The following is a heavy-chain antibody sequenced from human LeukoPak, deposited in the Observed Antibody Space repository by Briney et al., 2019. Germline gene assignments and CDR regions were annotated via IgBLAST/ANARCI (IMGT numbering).Heavy chain of an antibody. J-gene: IGHJ4*02. D-gene: IGHD3-22*01. CDR1: GYTFTSYD. CDR3: ARDSRLGGHYYDSSGYYLYYFDY. CDR2: MNPNSGNT. Sequence: ASVKVSCKASGYTFTSYDINWVRQATGQGLEWMGWMNPNSGNTNYAQKLQGRVTMTTDTSTSTAYMELRSLRSDDTAVYYCARDSRLGGHYYDSSGYYLYYFDYWGQGTLVTVSS. V-gene: IGHV1-18*01.